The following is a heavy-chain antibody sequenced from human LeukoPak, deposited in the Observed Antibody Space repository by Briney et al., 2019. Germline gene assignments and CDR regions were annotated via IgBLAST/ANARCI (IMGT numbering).Heavy chain of an antibody. CDR1: GVSISTSRYY. J-gene: IGHJ6*03. CDR2: IYYTGPT. Sequence: NPSETLSLTCTVSGVSISTSRYYWGWIRQPPGKGLEWIGNIYYTGPTYYNASLESRVTISLDTSKNQFFLKLNSVTAADTAMYYCARDLDFWSGVEDYYYMDVWGKGTTVTVSS. CDR3: ARDLDFWSGVEDYYYMDV. D-gene: IGHD3-3*01. V-gene: IGHV4-39*02.